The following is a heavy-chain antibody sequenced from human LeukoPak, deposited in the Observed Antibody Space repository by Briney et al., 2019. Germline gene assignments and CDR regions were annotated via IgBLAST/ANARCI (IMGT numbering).Heavy chain of an antibody. CDR3: ARGWEWEPLDY. V-gene: IGHV3-53*01. J-gene: IGHJ4*02. D-gene: IGHD1-26*01. Sequence: QPGGSLRLSCAASGFTVSSSYMSWVRQAPGKGLEWVSVIYSGGSTYYADSVKGRFTISRDNSKNTLYLQMNSLRAEDTAVYYCARGWEWEPLDYWGQGTLVTVSS. CDR2: IYSGGST. CDR1: GFTVSSSY.